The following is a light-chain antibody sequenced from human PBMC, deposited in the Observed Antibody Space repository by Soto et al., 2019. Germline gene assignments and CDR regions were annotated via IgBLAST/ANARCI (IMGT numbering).Light chain of an antibody. CDR3: QQSYSTLWT. V-gene: IGKV1-39*01. J-gene: IGKJ1*01. CDR2: TTS. Sequence: DIQMTQSPSSLSAYVGDRVTITCRASQSISTYLNWYLQKPGKAPNLLIYTTSSLQSGVPSGFSGSGSGTDFTLTISSLQPEDFATYYCQQSYSTLWTFGQGTKVDIK. CDR1: QSISTY.